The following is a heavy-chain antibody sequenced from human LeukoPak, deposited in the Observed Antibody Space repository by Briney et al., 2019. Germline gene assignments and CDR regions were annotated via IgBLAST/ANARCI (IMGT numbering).Heavy chain of an antibody. CDR2: FSGSGGNT. CDR3: AKEHGGSSWYEDAFDI. V-gene: IGHV3-23*01. CDR1: GFTFSSYA. D-gene: IGHD6-13*01. J-gene: IGHJ3*02. Sequence: AGGSLRLSCAASGFTFSSYAMSWVRQAPGKGLEWVSTFSGSGGNTYYADSVKGRFTISRDNSKNTLYLQMNSLRAEDTAVYYCAKEHGGSSWYEDAFDIWGQGTMVTVSS.